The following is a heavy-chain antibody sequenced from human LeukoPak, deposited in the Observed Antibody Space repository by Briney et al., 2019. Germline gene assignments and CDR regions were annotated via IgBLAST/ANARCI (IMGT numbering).Heavy chain of an antibody. J-gene: IGHJ6*02. CDR1: GFTFNTYE. V-gene: IGHV3-48*03. CDR3: ARRQFCYYGMDV. D-gene: IGHD5-24*01. Sequence: PGGSLRLSCAASGFTFNTYEMNWVRQAPGKGLEWVSYISSGGSSIYYADSVKGRFTISGDNAKNSLYLQMNSLRAEDTAVYYCARRQFCYYGMDVWGQGTTVTVSS. CDR2: ISSGGSSI.